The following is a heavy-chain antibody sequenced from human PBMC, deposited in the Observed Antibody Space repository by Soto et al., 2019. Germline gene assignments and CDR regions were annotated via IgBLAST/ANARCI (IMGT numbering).Heavy chain of an antibody. CDR3: ARRIAAAGTYYYGMDV. V-gene: IGHV1-18*01. J-gene: IGHJ6*02. CDR1: GCTFTSYG. CDR2: ISAYNGNT. Sequence: QVQLVQSGAEVKKPGASVKVSCKASGCTFTSYGISWVRQAPGQGLEWMGWISAYNGNTNYAQKLQGRVTMTTDTSTSTAYMELRSLRSDDTAVYYCARRIAAAGTYYYGMDVWGQGTTVTVSS. D-gene: IGHD6-13*01.